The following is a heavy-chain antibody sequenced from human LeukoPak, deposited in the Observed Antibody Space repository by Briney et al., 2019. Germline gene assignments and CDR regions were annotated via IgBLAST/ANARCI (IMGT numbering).Heavy chain of an antibody. CDR3: ASTIGWFRGLFTSDY. D-gene: IGHD3-10*01. Sequence: GGSLRLSCAASGFTFSDYYMSWIRQAPGKGPEWVSYISSSGSTIYYADSVKGRFTISRDNAKNSLYLQMNSLRAEDTAVYYCASTIGWFRGLFTSDYWGQGTLVTVSS. J-gene: IGHJ4*02. CDR1: GFTFSDYY. V-gene: IGHV3-11*01. CDR2: ISSSGSTI.